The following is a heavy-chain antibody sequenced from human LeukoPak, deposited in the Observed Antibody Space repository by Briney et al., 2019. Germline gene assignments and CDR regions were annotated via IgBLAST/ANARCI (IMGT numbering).Heavy chain of an antibody. CDR3: ATDGAGFDT. CDR1: GFSFSDYY. Sequence: GGSLRLSCAASGFSFSDYYMSWIRQAPGKGLEWLSYINIGGTNTHYVDSVKGRFTTSRDNAKKSLYLELTNLRAEDTAVYYCATDGAGFDTWGQGVLVTVSS. CDR2: INIGGTNT. J-gene: IGHJ5*02. V-gene: IGHV3-11*01.